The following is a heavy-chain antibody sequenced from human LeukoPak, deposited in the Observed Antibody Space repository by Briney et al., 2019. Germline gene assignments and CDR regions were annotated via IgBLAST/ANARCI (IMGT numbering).Heavy chain of an antibody. CDR2: IYSGGST. D-gene: IGHD2-2*01. J-gene: IGHJ4*02. CDR1: GFTFSSHW. CDR3: ARELEYCSSTSCSYFDY. V-gene: IGHV3-53*01. Sequence: GGSLRLSCAASGFTFSSHWMNWVRQAPGKGLEWVSVIYSGGSTYYADSVKGRFTISRDNSKNTLYLQMNSLRAEDTAVYYCARELEYCSSTSCSYFDYWGQGTLVTVSS.